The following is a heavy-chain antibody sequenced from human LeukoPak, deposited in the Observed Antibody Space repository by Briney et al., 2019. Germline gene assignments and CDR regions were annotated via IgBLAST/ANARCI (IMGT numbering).Heavy chain of an antibody. CDR3: ARLYDFRSGYYPHFDY. V-gene: IGHV1-18*01. CDR1: GYTFSTHG. CDR2: ISGNNGNT. D-gene: IGHD3-3*01. J-gene: IGHJ4*02. Sequence: GASVKVSCKASGYTFSTHGISWVRQAPGQGLEWMGWISGNNGNTYYAQKIQGRVTMTTDTSTSTAYMELRSLGSDDTAVYYCARLYDFRSGYYPHFDYWGQGTLVTVSS.